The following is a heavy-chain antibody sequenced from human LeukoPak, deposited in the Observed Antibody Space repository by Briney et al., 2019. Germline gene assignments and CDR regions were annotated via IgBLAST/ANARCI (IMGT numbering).Heavy chain of an antibody. J-gene: IGHJ4*02. V-gene: IGHV3-7*01. D-gene: IGHD2/OR15-2a*01. CDR1: GFTFTQYW. Sequence: GGSLRLSCAASGFTFTQYWMTWVRQDPGKGLEWVANINQDGSERFYVDSVKGRFTISRDNAKNSLYLQMNSLGAEDTAVYYCARGLDYISTSCYLDTWGQGTLVTVSS. CDR2: INQDGSER. CDR3: ARGLDYISTSCYLDT.